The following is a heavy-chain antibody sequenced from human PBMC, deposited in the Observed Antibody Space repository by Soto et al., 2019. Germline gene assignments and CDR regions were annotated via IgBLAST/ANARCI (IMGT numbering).Heavy chain of an antibody. CDR2: ISAYNGNT. CDR3: ARDRYYYGSGSYYISRFDP. J-gene: IGHJ5*02. V-gene: IGHV1-18*04. D-gene: IGHD3-10*01. CDR1: GYTFTTYG. Sequence: ASVKVSCKTSGYTFTTYGVSWVRQAPGQGLEWMGWISAYNGNTNYAQKLQGRVTMTTDTSTSTAYMELRGLRSDDTAVYYCARDRYYYGSGSYYISRFDPWGQGTLGTAPQ.